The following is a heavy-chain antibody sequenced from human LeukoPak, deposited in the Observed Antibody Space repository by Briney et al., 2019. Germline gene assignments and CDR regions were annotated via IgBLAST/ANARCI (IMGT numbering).Heavy chain of an antibody. Sequence: SVKVSCKASGGTFSSYAISWVRQAPGQGLEWMGRIIPILGIANYAQKFQGRVTITADKSTSTAYMELSSLRSEDTAVYYCARSFDSSGSNEYWGQGTLVTVSS. CDR3: ARSFDSSGSNEY. J-gene: IGHJ4*02. CDR1: GGTFSSYA. CDR2: IIPILGIA. D-gene: IGHD3-22*01. V-gene: IGHV1-69*04.